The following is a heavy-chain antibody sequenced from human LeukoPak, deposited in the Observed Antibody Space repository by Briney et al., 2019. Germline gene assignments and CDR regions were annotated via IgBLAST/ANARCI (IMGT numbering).Heavy chain of an antibody. CDR1: GYTFTGYY. Sequence: GASVKVSCKASGYTFTGYYIHWVRQAPGQGLEWMGRFNPDSGDTKYAQKFQDRVIMTRDTSISTAYMDLIRLTSDDTAVYYCARGTSSGNSNWFDPWGQGTLVTVSS. CDR2: FNPDSGDT. CDR3: ARGTSSGNSNWFDP. D-gene: IGHD1-7*01. J-gene: IGHJ5*02. V-gene: IGHV1-2*06.